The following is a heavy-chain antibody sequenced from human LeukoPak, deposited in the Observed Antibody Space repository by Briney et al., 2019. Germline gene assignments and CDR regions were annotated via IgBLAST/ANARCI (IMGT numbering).Heavy chain of an antibody. Sequence: SEALSLTCTVSGGSISSYYWSWIRQPPGKGLEWIGYIYYSGSTNYNPSLKSRVTISVDTSKNQFSLKLSSVTAADTAVYYCARAGNRRLHWFDPWGQGTLVTVSS. J-gene: IGHJ5*02. D-gene: IGHD2/OR15-2a*01. V-gene: IGHV4-59*01. CDR3: ARAGNRRLHWFDP. CDR2: IYYSGST. CDR1: GGSISSYY.